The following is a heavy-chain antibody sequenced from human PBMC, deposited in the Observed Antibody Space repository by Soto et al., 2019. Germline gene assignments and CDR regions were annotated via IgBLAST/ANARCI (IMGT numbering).Heavy chain of an antibody. CDR3: AKGSARPVFGRYYYYYYMDV. V-gene: IGHV3-23*01. J-gene: IGHJ6*03. CDR1: GFTFSSYA. Sequence: GGSLRLSCAASGFTFSSYAMSWVRQAPGKGLEWVSAISGSGGSTYYADSVKGRFTITRDNSKNTLYLQMNSLRAEDTAVYYCAKGSARPVFGRYYYYYYMDVWGKGTTVTVSS. CDR2: ISGSGGST. D-gene: IGHD6-6*01.